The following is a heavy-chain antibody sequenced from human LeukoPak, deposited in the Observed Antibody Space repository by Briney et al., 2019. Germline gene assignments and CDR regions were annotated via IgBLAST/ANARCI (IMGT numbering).Heavy chain of an antibody. CDR2: INPNSGGT. V-gene: IGHV1-2*02. CDR1: GYTFTGYY. J-gene: IGHJ6*02. CDR3: ARDRVGYDFWSGYPYYYGMDV. D-gene: IGHD3-3*01. Sequence: GASVKVPCKASGYTFTGYYMHWVRQAPGQGLEWMGWINPNSGGTNYAQKFQGRVTMTRDTSISTAYMELSRLRSDDTAVYYCARDRVGYDFWSGYPYYYGMDVWGQGTTVTVSS.